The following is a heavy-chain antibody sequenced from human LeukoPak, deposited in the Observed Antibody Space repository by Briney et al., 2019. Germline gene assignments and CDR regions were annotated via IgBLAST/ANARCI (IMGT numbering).Heavy chain of an antibody. CDR2: ISAYNGNI. Sequence: ASVKVSCKASGCTFTNYGISWVRQAHGQGLEWMGWISAYNGNINYAQKLQGRVTMTTDTSTSTAYMELRSLRSDDTAVYYCARGDYRTTFDYWGQGTLVTVSS. CDR3: ARGDYRTTFDY. V-gene: IGHV1-18*01. J-gene: IGHJ4*02. CDR1: GCTFTNYG. D-gene: IGHD1-14*01.